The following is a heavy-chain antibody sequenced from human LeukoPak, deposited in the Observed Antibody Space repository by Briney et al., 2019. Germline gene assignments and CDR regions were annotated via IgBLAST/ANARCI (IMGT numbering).Heavy chain of an antibody. CDR1: GGSFSDYY. Sequence: SETLSLTCAVYGGSFSDYYWSWIRQPPGKGLEWIGEINHSGYTNYNPSLESRVSISVDTSKNQFSLRVSSVTAADTAVYYCARGPSQYSSGWYRPEKYFQHWGQGTLVTVSS. V-gene: IGHV4-34*01. J-gene: IGHJ1*01. CDR2: INHSGYT. D-gene: IGHD6-19*01. CDR3: ARGPSQYSSGWYRPEKYFQH.